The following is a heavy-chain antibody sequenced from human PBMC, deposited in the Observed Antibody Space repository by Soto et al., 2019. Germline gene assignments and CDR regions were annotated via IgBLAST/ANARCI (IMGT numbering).Heavy chain of an antibody. CDR2: IDPSDSYT. CDR3: TRHTGYDSSLDY. CDR1: GYTFTGHC. J-gene: IGHJ4*02. Sequence: GESLKISCHSSGYTFTGHCISWVRQMPGKGLEWMGRIDPSDSYTDYSPTVQGHVTMSADKSINTAYLQWSSLQASDTAVYYCTRHTGYDSSLDYWGQGTLVTVSS. V-gene: IGHV5-10-1*01. D-gene: IGHD5-12*01.